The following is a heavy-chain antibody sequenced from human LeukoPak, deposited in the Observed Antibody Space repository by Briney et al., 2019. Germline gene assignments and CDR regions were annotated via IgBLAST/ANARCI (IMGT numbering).Heavy chain of an antibody. Sequence: ASVKVSCXASGYTFTGYYMHWVRQAPGQGLEWMGWINPNSGGTNYAQKFQGRVTMTRDTSISAAYMELSRLRSDDTAVYYCARGYSSSWIGGYWGQGTLVTVSS. J-gene: IGHJ4*02. D-gene: IGHD6-13*01. CDR1: GYTFTGYY. V-gene: IGHV1-2*02. CDR2: INPNSGGT. CDR3: ARGYSSSWIGGY.